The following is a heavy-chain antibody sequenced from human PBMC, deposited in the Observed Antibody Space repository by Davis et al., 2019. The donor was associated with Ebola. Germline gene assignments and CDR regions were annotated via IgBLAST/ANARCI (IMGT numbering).Heavy chain of an antibody. CDR1: GFTFSNYW. CDR3: AKDRYYDSSGYPHRYFDY. Sequence: PGGSLRLSCAASGFTFSNYWMTWVRQAPGKGLEWVANIKQDGSEKYYVDSVKGRFTISRDNAKNSLYLLMNSLKAEDTAVYYCAKDRYYDSSGYPHRYFDYWGQGTLVTVSS. J-gene: IGHJ4*02. V-gene: IGHV3-7*03. D-gene: IGHD3-22*01. CDR2: IKQDGSEK.